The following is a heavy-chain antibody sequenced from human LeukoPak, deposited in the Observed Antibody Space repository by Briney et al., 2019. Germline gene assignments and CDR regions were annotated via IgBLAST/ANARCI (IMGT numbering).Heavy chain of an antibody. D-gene: IGHD3-3*01. CDR3: ARDKPDFWSGYYNRYYYGMDV. V-gene: IGHV3-30-3*01. CDR2: ISYDGSNK. CDR1: GFTFSSYA. Sequence: GGSLRLSCAASGFTFSSYAMHWVRQAPGKGLEWVAVISYDGSNKYYADSVKGRFTISRDNSKNTLYLQMNSLRAEDTAVYYCARDKPDFWSGYYNRYYYGMDVWGQGTTVTVSS. J-gene: IGHJ6*02.